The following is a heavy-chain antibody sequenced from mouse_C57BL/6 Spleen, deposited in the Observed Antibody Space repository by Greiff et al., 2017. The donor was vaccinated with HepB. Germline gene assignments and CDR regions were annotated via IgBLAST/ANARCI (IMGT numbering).Heavy chain of an antibody. J-gene: IGHJ2*01. D-gene: IGHD2-12*01. CDR2: ISSGGDYI. CDR3: TRVDYSNYFDY. CDR1: GFTFSSYA. Sequence: DVQLQESGEGLVKPGGSLKLSCAASGFTFSSYAMSWVRQTPEKRLEWVAYISSGGDYIYYADTVKGRFTISRDNARNTLYLQMSSLKSEDTAMYYCTRVDYSNYFDYWGQGTTLTVAS. V-gene: IGHV5-9-1*02.